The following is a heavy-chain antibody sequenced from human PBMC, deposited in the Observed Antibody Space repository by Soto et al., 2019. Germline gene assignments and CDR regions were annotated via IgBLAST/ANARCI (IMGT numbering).Heavy chain of an antibody. V-gene: IGHV1-18*04. D-gene: IGHD2-2*01. CDR2: ISAYNGNT. CDR3: ARGVVVVPAALTGTPTPSHYYYGMDV. CDR1: GYTFTSYG. Sequence: ASVKVSFKASGYTFTSYGISWVRQAPGQGLEWMGWISAYNGNTNYAQKLQGRVTMTTDTSTSTAYMELRSLRSDDTAVYYCARGVVVVPAALTGTPTPSHYYYGMDVWGQGTTVTVSS. J-gene: IGHJ6*02.